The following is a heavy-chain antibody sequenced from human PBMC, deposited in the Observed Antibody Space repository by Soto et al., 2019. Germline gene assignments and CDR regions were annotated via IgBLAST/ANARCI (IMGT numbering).Heavy chain of an antibody. D-gene: IGHD3-9*01. CDR2: ISYDESNK. J-gene: IGHJ6*02. V-gene: IGHV3-30*18. CDR3: AKDLLRYFDWSPLDV. CDR1: GFTFNNYD. Sequence: QVQLVESGGGVVQPGRSLRLSSAASGFTFNNYDMHWVRQAPGKGLEWVAVISYDESNKYYADSVKGRFTISRDNSKNTLYLQMNSLRAEDTAVYYCAKDLLRYFDWSPLDVWGQGTTVTVSS.